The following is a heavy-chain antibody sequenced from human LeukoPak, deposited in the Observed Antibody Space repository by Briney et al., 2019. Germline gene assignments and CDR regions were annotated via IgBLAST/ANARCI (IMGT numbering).Heavy chain of an antibody. V-gene: IGHV1-8*02. CDR3: ARGAMVDY. D-gene: IGHD5-18*01. CDR1: GYNFTNYY. CDR2: MNPNSGNT. Sequence: ASVKVSCKASGYNFTNYYMHWVRQATGQGLEWMGWMNPNSGNTGYAQKFQGRVTMTRNTSISTAYMELSSLRSEDTAVYYCARGAMVDYWGQGTLVTVSS. J-gene: IGHJ4*02.